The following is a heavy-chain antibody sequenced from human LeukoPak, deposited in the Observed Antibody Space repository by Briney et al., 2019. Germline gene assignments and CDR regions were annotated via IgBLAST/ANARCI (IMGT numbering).Heavy chain of an antibody. V-gene: IGHV3-23*01. CDR1: GFTFSSYA. D-gene: IGHD2-2*01. Sequence: GGSLRLSCAASGFTFSSYAMSWVRQAPGKGLEWVSAISGSGGSTYYADSVKGRFTISRDNSKNTLYLQMNSLRAEDTAVYYCXKREYQPRSGETWFDPWGQGTLVTVSS. CDR2: ISGSGGST. CDR3: XKREYQPRSGETWFDP. J-gene: IGHJ5*02.